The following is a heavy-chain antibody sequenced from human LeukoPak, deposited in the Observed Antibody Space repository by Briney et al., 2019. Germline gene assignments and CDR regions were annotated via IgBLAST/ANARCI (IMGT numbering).Heavy chain of an antibody. CDR3: AKWGGWLQWFDY. J-gene: IGHJ4*02. CDR2: ISGSGGST. Sequence: GGPLRLSCAASGFTFSSYAMSWVRQAPGKGLEWVSAISGSGGSTYYADSVKGRFTISRDNSKNTLYLQMNSLRAEDTAVYYCAKWGGWLQWFDYWGQGTLVTVSS. D-gene: IGHD5-24*01. CDR1: GFTFSSYA. V-gene: IGHV3-23*01.